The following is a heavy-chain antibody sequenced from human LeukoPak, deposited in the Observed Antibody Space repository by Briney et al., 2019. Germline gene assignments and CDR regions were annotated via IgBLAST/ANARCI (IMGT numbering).Heavy chain of an antibody. D-gene: IGHD3-9*01. CDR1: GFTFSSYG. J-gene: IGHJ3*02. Sequence: PGGSLRLSCAASGFTFSSYGMHWVRQAPGKGLEWVAVISYDGSNKYYADSVKGRFTISRDNSKNTLYLQMNSLRAEDTAVYYCAKDTDILAPSALVPFDIWGQGTMDTVSS. CDR3: AKDTDILAPSALVPFDI. V-gene: IGHV3-30*18. CDR2: ISYDGSNK.